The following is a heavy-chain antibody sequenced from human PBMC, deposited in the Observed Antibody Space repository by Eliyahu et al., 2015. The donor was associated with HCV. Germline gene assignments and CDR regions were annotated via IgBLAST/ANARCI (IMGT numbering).Heavy chain of an antibody. Sequence: QLQLQESGPGLVKPSETLSLTCTVSGGSISSSSYYWGWIRQPPGKGLEWIGSIYYSGSTYYNPSLKSRVTISVDTSKNQFSLKLSSVTAADTAVYYCARPPRTMLNPGVAFDIWGQGTMVTVSS. J-gene: IGHJ3*02. V-gene: IGHV4-39*01. CDR1: GGSISSSSYY. D-gene: IGHD3-10*02. CDR3: ARPPRTMLNPGVAFDI. CDR2: IYYSGST.